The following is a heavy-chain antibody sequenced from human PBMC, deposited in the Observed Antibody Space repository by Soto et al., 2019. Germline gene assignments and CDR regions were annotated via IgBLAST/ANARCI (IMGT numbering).Heavy chain of an antibody. Sequence: SETLSLTCPCSGCPISSYYWGWIRQLPGKGLEWIRYIFYSGRTIYSPSLRSRVTISVDTSKPHFSLKLCSVIHADTTMHYCARLLGPWGQGTLVPVAS. D-gene: IGHD2-15*01. V-gene: IGHV4-59*12. CDR1: GCPISSYY. CDR3: ARLLGP. CDR2: IFYSGRT. J-gene: IGHJ4*02.